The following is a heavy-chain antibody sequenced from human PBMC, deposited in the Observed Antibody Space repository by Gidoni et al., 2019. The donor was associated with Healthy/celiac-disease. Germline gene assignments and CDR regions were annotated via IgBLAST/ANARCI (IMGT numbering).Heavy chain of an antibody. CDR2: ISGSGGST. V-gene: IGHV3-23*01. J-gene: IGHJ4*02. CDR1: DCTFSSDG. CDR3: AKGTQDCSGGSCFEDY. Sequence: EVQLLESGGGLGQPGGSLRLSCAAADCTFSSDGMGWVRQAPGKGLEWVSAISGSGGSTYYADSVKGRFTISSDNSKNTLYLQMNSLRAEDTAVYYCAKGTQDCSGGSCFEDYWGQGTLVTVSS. D-gene: IGHD2-15*01.